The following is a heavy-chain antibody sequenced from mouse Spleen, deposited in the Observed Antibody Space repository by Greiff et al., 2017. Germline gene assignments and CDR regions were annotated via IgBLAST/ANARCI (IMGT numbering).Heavy chain of an antibody. D-gene: IGHD2-1*01. CDR1: GFTFSAYY. V-gene: IGHV5-16*01. J-gene: IGHJ2*01. CDR3: AREDGNSFYVDY. Sequence: EVHLVESEGGLVQPGRSMTLSCTASGFTFSAYYMAWVRQFPEKGLEWVANINYDGSSTYYLDSLNSRFIISRDNAKNILYLQMSSLKSEDTATYYCAREDGNSFYVDYRGQGTTRTGSS. CDR2: INYDGSST.